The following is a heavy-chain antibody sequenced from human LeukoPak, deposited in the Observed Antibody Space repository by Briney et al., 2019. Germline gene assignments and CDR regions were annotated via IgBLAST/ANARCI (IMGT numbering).Heavy chain of an antibody. V-gene: IGHV1-46*01. J-gene: IGHJ5*02. CDR2: INPSGGST. CDR3: ARDSIAAAGTFDWFDP. D-gene: IGHD6-13*01. CDR1: GYTFTSYY. Sequence: ASVKVPCKASGYTFTSYYMHWVRQAPGQGLEWMGIINPSGGSTSYAQKFQGRVTMTRDTSTSTVYTELSSLRSEDTAVYYCARDSIAAAGTFDWFDPWGQGTLVTVSS.